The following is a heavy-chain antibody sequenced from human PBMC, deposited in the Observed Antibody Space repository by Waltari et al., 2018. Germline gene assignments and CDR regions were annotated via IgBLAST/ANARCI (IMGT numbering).Heavy chain of an antibody. V-gene: IGHV3-49*04. Sequence: EVQLVESGGGLGEPGRSLRLSCSTSGFTVGAYGISWVRPAPGKGLEWVGFTRSKTYYGTAEYAASMKGRFIISRDDSKSIAYLQMNNLKPEDTAVYYCARVEGSFWSGCRFDYWGQGTPVTVSS. D-gene: IGHD3-3*01. CDR1: GFTVGAYG. CDR2: TRSKTYYGTA. J-gene: IGHJ4*02. CDR3: ARVEGSFWSGCRFDY.